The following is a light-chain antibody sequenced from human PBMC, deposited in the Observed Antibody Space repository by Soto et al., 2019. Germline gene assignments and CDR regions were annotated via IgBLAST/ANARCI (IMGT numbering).Light chain of an antibody. V-gene: IGLV2-23*01. CDR2: EAI. Sequence: QSALTQPASVSGSPGQSITISCTGTSSDIGSYDLVSWYQQHPTKAPKVIVYEAIKRPSGVSNRFSGSRSGSTASLTISGLQAEDEADYCCCSYAGSGTWVFGGGTKLTVL. CDR1: SSDIGSYDL. CDR3: CSYAGSGTWV. J-gene: IGLJ3*02.